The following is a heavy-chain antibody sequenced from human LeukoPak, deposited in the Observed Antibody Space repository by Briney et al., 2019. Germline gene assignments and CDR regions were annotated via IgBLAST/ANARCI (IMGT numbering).Heavy chain of an antibody. D-gene: IGHD6-19*01. CDR3: GRFGYVAGVDL. J-gene: IGHJ4*02. Sequence: GGSLRLSCAASGFSLSNCWVTWVRQAPGTGLEWVANINPGGTETYYVGPVKGRFTISRDNAKNLVYLQVNSLRAEDSAVYHCGRFGYVAGVDLWGQGTLVTVSS. CDR1: GFSLSNCW. V-gene: IGHV3-7*01. CDR2: INPGGTET.